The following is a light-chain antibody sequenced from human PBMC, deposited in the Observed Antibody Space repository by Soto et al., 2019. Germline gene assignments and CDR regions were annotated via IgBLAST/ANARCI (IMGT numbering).Light chain of an antibody. CDR3: QQYNNWPPWT. CDR1: QSVSSN. J-gene: IGKJ1*01. V-gene: IGKV3-15*01. Sequence: EIVMTQSPATLSVSPGARATLSCRASQSVSSNLAWYQQKPGQAPRLLIYRASTRATGIPARFSGSGSGTEFTLTISSLQSEDFAVYYWQQYNNWPPWTFGQVTKVYIK. CDR2: RAS.